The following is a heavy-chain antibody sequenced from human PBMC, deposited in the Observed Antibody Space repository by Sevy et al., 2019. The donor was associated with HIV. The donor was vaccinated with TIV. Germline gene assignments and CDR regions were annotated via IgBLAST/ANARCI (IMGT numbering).Heavy chain of an antibody. V-gene: IGHV5-10-1*01. CDR2: IDPSDSYT. CDR3: AREGSSSWYSFDY. CDR1: GYSFTSYW. J-gene: IGHJ4*02. D-gene: IGHD6-13*01. Sequence: GESLKISCKGPGYSFTSYWISWVRQMPGKGLEWMGRIDPSDSYTNYSPSFQGHVTISADKSISTAYLQWSSLKASDTAMYYCAREGSSSWYSFDYWGQGTLVTVSS.